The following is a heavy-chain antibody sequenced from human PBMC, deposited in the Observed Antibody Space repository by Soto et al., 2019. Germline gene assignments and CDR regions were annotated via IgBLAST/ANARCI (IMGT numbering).Heavy chain of an antibody. J-gene: IGHJ4*02. CDR2: ISWNSGSI. V-gene: IGHV3-9*01. D-gene: IGHD6-13*01. Sequence: GGSLRLSCAASGFTFDDYAMHWVRQAPGKGLEWVSGISWNSGSIGYADSVKGRFTISRDNAKNSLYLQMNSLRAEDTALYYCAKDIGVGIAGDEDYFDYWGQGTLVTVSS. CDR1: GFTFDDYA. CDR3: AKDIGVGIAGDEDYFDY.